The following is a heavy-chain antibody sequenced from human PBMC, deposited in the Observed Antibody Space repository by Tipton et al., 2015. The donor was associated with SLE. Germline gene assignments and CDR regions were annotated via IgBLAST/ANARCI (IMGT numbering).Heavy chain of an antibody. V-gene: IGHV3-73*01. CDR3: ATRMTVASAMDV. CDR2: IRSKASSYAT. D-gene: IGHD2-21*02. J-gene: IGHJ6*02. Sequence: WIRQHPEKGLEWIGRIRSKASSYATGYAASVEGRFTISRDEEDNTAYLLLNSLKIEDTAVYYCATRMTVASAMDVWGPGTTVIVSS.